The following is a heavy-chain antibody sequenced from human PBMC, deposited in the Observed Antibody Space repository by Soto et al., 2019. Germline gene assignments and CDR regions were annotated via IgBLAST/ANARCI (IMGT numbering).Heavy chain of an antibody. D-gene: IGHD2-15*01. CDR1: GGSISSGDYY. CDR2: IYYSGST. CDR3: ARDAYCSGGSCYFDP. V-gene: IGHV4-30-4*01. J-gene: IGHJ5*02. Sequence: LSLTCTVSGGSISSGDYYWSWIRQPPGKGLEWIGYIYYSGSTYYNPSLKSRVTISVDTSKNQFSLKLSSVTAADTAVYYCARDAYCSGGSCYFDPWGQGTLVTVSS.